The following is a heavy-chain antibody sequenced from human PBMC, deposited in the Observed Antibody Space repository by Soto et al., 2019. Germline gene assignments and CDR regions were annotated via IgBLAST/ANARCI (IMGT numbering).Heavy chain of an antibody. Sequence: PGGSLRLSCAASGFTFSSYWMSWVRQAPGKGLEWVANIKQDGSEKYYVDSVKGRFTISRDNAKNSLYLQMNSLRADDTAVYYCAREPVDTAMVIDYWGQGTLVTVSS. CDR3: AREPVDTAMVIDY. CDR2: IKQDGSEK. V-gene: IGHV3-7*01. J-gene: IGHJ4*02. CDR1: GFTFSSYW. D-gene: IGHD5-18*01.